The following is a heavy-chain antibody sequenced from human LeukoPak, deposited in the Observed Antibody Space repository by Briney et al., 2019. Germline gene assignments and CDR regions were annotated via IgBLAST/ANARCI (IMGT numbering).Heavy chain of an antibody. J-gene: IGHJ4*02. CDR2: IISSSSYI. CDR1: GFTFSSYS. Sequence: GGSLRLSCAASGFTFSSYSMNWVRQAPGKGLEWVSSIISSSSYIYYADSVKGRFTISRDNAKNSLYLQMNSLRAEDTAVYYCARDLSEVVPAAPVGYYFDYWGQGTLVTVSS. D-gene: IGHD2-2*01. V-gene: IGHV3-21*01. CDR3: ARDLSEVVPAAPVGYYFDY.